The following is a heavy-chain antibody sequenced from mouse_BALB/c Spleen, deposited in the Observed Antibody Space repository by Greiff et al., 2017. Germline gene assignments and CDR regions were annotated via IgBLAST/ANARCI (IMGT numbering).Heavy chain of an antibody. CDR1: GFTFSSYT. D-gene: IGHD2-10*02. CDR2: ISNGGGST. Sequence: EVKLVESGGGLVQPGGSLKLSCAASGFTFSSYTMSWVRQTPEKRLEWVAYISNGGGSTYYPDTVKGRFTISRDNAKNTLYLQMSSLKSEDTAMYYCASSYGNYPAWFAYWGQGTLVTVSA. CDR3: ASSYGNYPAWFAY. J-gene: IGHJ3*01. V-gene: IGHV5-12-2*01.